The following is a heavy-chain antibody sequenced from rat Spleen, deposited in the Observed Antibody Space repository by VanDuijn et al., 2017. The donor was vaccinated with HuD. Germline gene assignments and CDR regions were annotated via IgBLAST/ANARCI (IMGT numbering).Heavy chain of an antibody. J-gene: IGHJ2*01. Sequence: EVQLVESGGGLVQPGRSLKLSCAASGFTFSDYAMAWVRQAPKKGLEWVATIIYDGSSTYYRDSVKGRFTISRDNAKSTLYLQMDSLRSEDTATYYCARLLLLQWWDDYFDYWGQGVMVTVSS. CDR2: IIYDGSST. CDR3: ARLLLLQWWDDYFDY. CDR1: GFTFSDYA. D-gene: IGHD1-1*01. V-gene: IGHV5-17*01.